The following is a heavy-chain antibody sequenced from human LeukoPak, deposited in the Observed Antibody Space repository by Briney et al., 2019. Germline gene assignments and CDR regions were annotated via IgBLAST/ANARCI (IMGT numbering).Heavy chain of an antibody. J-gene: IGHJ6*02. D-gene: IGHD6-13*01. CDR2: ISGSGGST. Sequence: GGSLRLSCAASGFTFSSYAMSWVRQAPGKGLEWVSAISGSGGSTYYADSVKGRFTISRDNSKSTLYLQMNSLRDEDTAVYYCAKVLGAAAGYYYGMDVWGQGTTVTVSS. CDR3: AKVLGAAAGYYYGMDV. V-gene: IGHV3-23*01. CDR1: GFTFSSYA.